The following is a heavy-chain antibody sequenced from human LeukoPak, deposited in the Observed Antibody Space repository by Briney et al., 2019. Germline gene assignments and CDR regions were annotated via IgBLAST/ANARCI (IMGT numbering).Heavy chain of an antibody. CDR2: IYYSGST. CDR3: ARGTLLPQDSGYDNWFDP. V-gene: IGHV4-31*03. CDR1: GGSISSGGYY. D-gene: IGHD5-12*01. J-gene: IGHJ5*02. Sequence: SETLSLTCTVSGGSISSGGYYWSWIRQHPGKGLEWIGYIYYSGSTYYNPSLKSRVTISVDTSKNQFSLKLSSVTAADTAVYYCARGTLLPQDSGYDNWFDPWGQGTLVTVSS.